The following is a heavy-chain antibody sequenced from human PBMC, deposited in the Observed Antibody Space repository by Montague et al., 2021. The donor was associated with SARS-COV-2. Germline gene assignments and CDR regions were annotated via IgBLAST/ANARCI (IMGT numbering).Heavy chain of an antibody. CDR1: GFTFSSYA. J-gene: IGHJ4*02. D-gene: IGHD3-16*02. Sequence: SLRLSCAAFGFTFSSYAMHWVRQAPGKGLEWVAVISYDGSNKYYADSVKGRFTISRDNSKNTLYLQMNSLRAEDTAVYYCARDNYDYVWGSYRYNYWGQGTLVTVSS. V-gene: IGHV3-30*04. CDR3: ARDNYDYVWGSYRYNY. CDR2: ISYDGSNK.